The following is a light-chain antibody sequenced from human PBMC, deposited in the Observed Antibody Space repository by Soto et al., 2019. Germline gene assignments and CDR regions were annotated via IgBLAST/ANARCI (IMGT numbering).Light chain of an antibody. CDR3: QQYNSYSRT. V-gene: IGKV1-5*03. Sequence: DIQMTQSPSTLSASVGDRVTITCRASRSISSWLAWYQQKPGKAPKLLIYKASSLESGVPSRFSGSGSGTEFTLTISSLQPDDFATYYCQQYNSYSRTFGQGTKVDNK. CDR2: KAS. CDR1: RSISSW. J-gene: IGKJ1*01.